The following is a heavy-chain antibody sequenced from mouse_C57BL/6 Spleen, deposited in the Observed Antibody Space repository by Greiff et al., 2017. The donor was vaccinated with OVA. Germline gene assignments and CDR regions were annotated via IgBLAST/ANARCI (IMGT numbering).Heavy chain of an antibody. V-gene: IGHV1-82*01. Sequence: QVQLQQSGPELVKPGASVKISCKASGYAFSSSWMNWVKQRPGKGLEWIGRIYPGDGDTNYNGKFKGKATLTADKSSSTAYMRLSSLTSEDTAVYSCARAHYYGSSCYFYVWGTVTTGTVSS. J-gene: IGHJ1*03. CDR2: IYPGDGDT. CDR1: GYAFSSSW. D-gene: IGHD1-1*01. CDR3: ARAHYYGSSCYFYV.